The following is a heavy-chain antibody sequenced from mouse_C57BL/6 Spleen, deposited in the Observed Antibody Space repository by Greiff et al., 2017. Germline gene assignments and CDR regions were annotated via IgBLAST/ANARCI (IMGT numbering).Heavy chain of an antibody. V-gene: IGHV1-82*01. D-gene: IGHD2-2*01. CDR2: IYPGDGDT. CDR1: GYAFRSSW. Sequence: QVQLQQSGPELVKPGASVKISCKVSGYAFRSSWRNWVMQRLGTGLAWIGRIYPGDGDTNYNGKFKGKATLTADKSSSTAYMQRSSLTSENSAVYFGAREHLYGYRPYFDYWGQGTTLTVSS. CDR3: AREHLYGYRPYFDY. J-gene: IGHJ2*01.